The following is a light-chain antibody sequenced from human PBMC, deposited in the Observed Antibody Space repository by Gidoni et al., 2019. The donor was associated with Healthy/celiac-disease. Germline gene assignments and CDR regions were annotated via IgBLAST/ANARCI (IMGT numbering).Light chain of an antibody. J-gene: IGKJ1*01. Sequence: DTQMTQSPSSLSASVGDRVTLTSRASQSISSYLNWYQQKPGKAPKLLIYAASSLQSGVPSRFSGSGSGTDFTLTISSLQPEDFATYYCQQSYSTPPVTFGQGTKVEIK. CDR3: QQSYSTPPVT. CDR1: QSISSY. V-gene: IGKV1-39*01. CDR2: AAS.